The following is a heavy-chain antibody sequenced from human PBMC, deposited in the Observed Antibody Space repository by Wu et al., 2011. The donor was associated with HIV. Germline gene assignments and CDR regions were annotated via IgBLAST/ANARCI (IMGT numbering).Heavy chain of an antibody. D-gene: IGHD4-17*01. CDR3: ARRGDRGDSGDYVDFDF. Sequence: QVQLVQSGAEVKKPGASVKVSCKASGYTFTGYYMYWVRQAPGQGLEWMGWINPNSGGTNYAQNFQGRVTMTRDTSISTAYMQLSRLTSDDTAVYYCARRGDRGDSGDYVDFDFWGTGPGHRLL. CDR2: INPNSGGT. J-gene: IGHJ4*02. V-gene: IGHV1-2*02. CDR1: GYTFTGYY.